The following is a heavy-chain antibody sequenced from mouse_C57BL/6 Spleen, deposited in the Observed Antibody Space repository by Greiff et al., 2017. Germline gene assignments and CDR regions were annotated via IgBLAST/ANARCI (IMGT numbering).Heavy chain of an antibody. D-gene: IGHD2-5*01. CDR2: IYPGSGST. J-gene: IGHJ3*01. CDR1: GYTFTSYW. Sequence: QVQLQQPGAELVKPGASVKMSCKASGYTFTSYWITWVKQRPGQGLEWIGDIYPGSGSTNYNEKFKSKATLTVDTSSSTAYMQLSSLTSEDSAVYYCERSDSNYGGFAYWGQGTLVTVSA. CDR3: ERSDSNYGGFAY. V-gene: IGHV1-55*01.